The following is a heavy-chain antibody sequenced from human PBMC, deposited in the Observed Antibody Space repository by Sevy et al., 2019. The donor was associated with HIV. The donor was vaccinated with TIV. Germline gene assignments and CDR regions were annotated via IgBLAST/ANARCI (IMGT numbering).Heavy chain of an antibody. D-gene: IGHD3-22*01. CDR1: GFSFDSYG. Sequence: GGSLRLSCAVSGFSFDSYGMTWVRQAPGKGLEWVSGISGSGVSTYYADSVKGRFIISRDNSKNTLYPQMNSLRSEDTAIYYCAKGGGGHYDPGEIGYYFYYYNMDVWGKGTTVTVSS. CDR3: AKGGGGHYDPGEIGYYFYYYNMDV. V-gene: IGHV3-23*01. CDR2: ISGSGVST. J-gene: IGHJ6*03.